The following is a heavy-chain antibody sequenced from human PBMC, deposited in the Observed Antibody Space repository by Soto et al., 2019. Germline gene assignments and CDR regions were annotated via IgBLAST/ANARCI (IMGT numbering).Heavy chain of an antibody. D-gene: IGHD3-9*01. Sequence: PSETLSLTCVVSGASLSSYYWSWIRQPPGKGLEWIGYIYYSGSTNYNPSLKSRVTISVDTSKNQFSLKLSSVTAADTAVYYCASVSYFNAFDYWGQGTLVTVSS. J-gene: IGHJ4*02. CDR2: IYYSGST. CDR1: GASLSSYY. CDR3: ASVSYFNAFDY. V-gene: IGHV4-59*01.